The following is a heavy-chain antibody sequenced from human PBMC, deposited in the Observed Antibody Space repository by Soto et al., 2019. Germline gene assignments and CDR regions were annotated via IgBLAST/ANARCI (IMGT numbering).Heavy chain of an antibody. CDR3: DSSGYYLDAFDI. J-gene: IGHJ3*02. CDR1: GGSFSGYY. Sequence: ETLSLTCAVYGGSFSGYYWSWIRQPPGKGLEWIGEINHSGSTNYNPSLKSRVTISVDKSKNQFSLKLSSVTAADTAVYYYDSSGYYLDAFDIWGQGTMVTVSS. D-gene: IGHD3-22*01. CDR2: INHSGST. V-gene: IGHV4-34*03.